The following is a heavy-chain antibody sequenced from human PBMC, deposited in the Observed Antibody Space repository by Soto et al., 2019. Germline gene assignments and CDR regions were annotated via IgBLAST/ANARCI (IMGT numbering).Heavy chain of an antibody. Sequence: EVQLLESGGGLVQPGGSLRLSCAASGFTFSSYAMSWVRQAPGKGLEWVSAISGSGGSTYYEDSVKGRFTISRDNSKNTLYLQMNSLRAEDTAVYYCAKGLGAFLGGIGYMDVWGKGTTVTVSS. CDR2: ISGSGGST. J-gene: IGHJ6*03. CDR1: GFTFSSYA. CDR3: AKGLGAFLGGIGYMDV. D-gene: IGHD3-3*02. V-gene: IGHV3-23*01.